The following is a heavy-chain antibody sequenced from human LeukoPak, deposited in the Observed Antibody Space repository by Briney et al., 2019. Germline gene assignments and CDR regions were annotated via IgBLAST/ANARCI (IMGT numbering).Heavy chain of an antibody. V-gene: IGHV4-59*01. CDR1: GGSISSYY. D-gene: IGHD3-16*01. Sequence: SETLSLTCTGSGGSISSYYWSWIRRPPGKGLEWIGYIYYSGSNQYNPSLKSRVTTSLDTSKNQISLTLNSVTAAGTAGDYCAYDRPFGAGWPHAFDYCGQGPRVTVSS. CDR3: AYDRPFGAGWPHAFDY. CDR2: IYYSGSN. J-gene: IGHJ4*02.